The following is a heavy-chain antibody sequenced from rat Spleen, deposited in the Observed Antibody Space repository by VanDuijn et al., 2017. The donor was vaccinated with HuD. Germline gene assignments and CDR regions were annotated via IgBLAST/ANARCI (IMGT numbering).Heavy chain of an antibody. CDR3: ARSEGTHYYLPFAD. CDR2: INSAGTT. CDR1: GHSITSSYR. D-gene: IGHD1-12*02. J-gene: IGHJ3*01. V-gene: IGHV3-3*01. Sequence: VQLQESGPGPVKVSESLSLTCSVTGHSITSSYRWNWIRKFPGNKLEWMGYINSAGTTNYNPSLKSRISITRDTSKNQFFLQVNSVSSEDTATYYCARSEGTHYYLPFADWGQGTLVTVSS.